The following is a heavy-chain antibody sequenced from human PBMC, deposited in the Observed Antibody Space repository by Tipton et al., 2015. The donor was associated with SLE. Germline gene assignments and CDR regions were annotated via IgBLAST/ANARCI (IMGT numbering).Heavy chain of an antibody. CDR1: GFTFSSYE. CDR3: ARGGVTGTSKENYYYYGMDV. D-gene: IGHD1/OR15-1a*01. Sequence: SLRLSCAASGFTFSSYEMNWVRQAPGKGLEWVSYISSSGSTIYYADSVKGRFTISRDNAKNSLYLQMNSLRAEDTAVYYCARGGVTGTSKENYYYYGMDVWGQGTTVTVSS. CDR2: ISSSGSTI. J-gene: IGHJ6*02. V-gene: IGHV3-48*03.